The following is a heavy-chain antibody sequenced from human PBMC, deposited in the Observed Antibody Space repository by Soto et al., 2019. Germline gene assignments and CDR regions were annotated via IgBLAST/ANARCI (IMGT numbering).Heavy chain of an antibody. CDR2: ITNSGSST. J-gene: IGHJ4*02. Sequence: EVKLVESGGGLVQPGGSLRLSCATSGLTFSNYVMIWVRQAPGKGLEWVSAITNSGSSTYYADSVKGRFTVSRDNSKNTLYLQMNSLRAEDTAVYYCANRESLLGCAFDHWGQGTLVTVSS. V-gene: IGHV3-23*04. CDR1: GLTFSNYV. CDR3: ANRESLLGCAFDH. D-gene: IGHD3-10*01.